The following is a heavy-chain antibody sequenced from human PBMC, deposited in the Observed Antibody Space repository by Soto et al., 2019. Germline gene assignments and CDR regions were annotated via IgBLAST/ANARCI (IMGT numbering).Heavy chain of an antibody. J-gene: IGHJ6*02. V-gene: IGHV1-69*01. CDR3: ARNEYSTSFYYYGMDV. CDR2: IIPIFGTA. Sequence: QVQLVQSGAEVKKPGSSVKVSCKASGGTFSSYAITWVRQAPGQGLEWVGRIIPIFGTANYNQKFQGRFTITADESTSTAYMELSSLRSEDTAVYYCARNEYSTSFYYYGMDVWGQGTTVTVSS. CDR1: GGTFSSYA. D-gene: IGHD6-6*01.